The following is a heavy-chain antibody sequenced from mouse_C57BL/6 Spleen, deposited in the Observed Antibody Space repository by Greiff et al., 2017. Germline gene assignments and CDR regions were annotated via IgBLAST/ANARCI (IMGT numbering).Heavy chain of an antibody. Sequence: VQLQQSGPGLVQPSQSLSITCTVTGFSLTSYGVHWVRQSPGKGLEWLGVLWRGGSTDYNAAFISRLSISKDNSKSHVFFKMNRLRADDTAIYYWARPGRDWYFDFWGTGTTGTVSS. CDR1: GFSLTSYG. CDR3: ARPGRDWYFDF. D-gene: IGHD3-3*01. J-gene: IGHJ1*03. CDR2: LWRGGST. V-gene: IGHV2-2*01.